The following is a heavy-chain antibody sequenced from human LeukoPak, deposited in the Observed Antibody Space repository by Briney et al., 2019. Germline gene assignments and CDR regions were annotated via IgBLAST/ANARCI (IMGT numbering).Heavy chain of an antibody. J-gene: IGHJ1*01. D-gene: IGHD2-15*01. V-gene: IGHV1-18*04. CDR1: GYIFTHHF. CDR3: ARHGAQAAAFQH. CDR2: ISAYNGNT. Sequence: ASVKVSCKASGYIFTHHFVHWLRQAPGQGLEWMGWISAYNGNTNYAQKLQGRVTMTTDTSTSTAYMELRSLRSDDTAVYYCARHGAQAAAFQHWGQGTLVTVSS.